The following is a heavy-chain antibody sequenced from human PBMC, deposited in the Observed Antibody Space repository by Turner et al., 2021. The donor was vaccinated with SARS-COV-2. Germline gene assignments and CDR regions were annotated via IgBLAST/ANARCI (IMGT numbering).Heavy chain of an antibody. J-gene: IGHJ4*02. V-gene: IGHV3-48*01. CDR2: ISSSSSTI. Sequence: EVQAVDCGGGLVQPGGSRRLSCAASGFTFSSYSMNWVRQAPGKGLESVSYISSSSSTISYADSVKGRFTSSRDNAKNSLYLQMISLRAKDAAVYYCARDLGSIAVANWGQGTLVTVSS. CDR1: GFTFSSYS. D-gene: IGHD6-19*01. CDR3: ARDLGSIAVAN.